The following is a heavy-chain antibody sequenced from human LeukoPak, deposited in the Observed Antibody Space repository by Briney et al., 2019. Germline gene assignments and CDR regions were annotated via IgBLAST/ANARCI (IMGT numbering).Heavy chain of an antibody. D-gene: IGHD4-11*01. CDR3: TTSDINYRPFDN. J-gene: IGHJ4*02. V-gene: IGHV3-48*01. Sequence: GGSLRLSCAASGFTFSSYEMNWVRQAPGKGLEWVSYIGSSSGTIYYADSVKGRFTISRDNAKNSLYLQMNSLRAEDTAVYYCTTSDINYRPFDNWGQGTLVTVSS. CDR1: GFTFSSYE. CDR2: IGSSSGTI.